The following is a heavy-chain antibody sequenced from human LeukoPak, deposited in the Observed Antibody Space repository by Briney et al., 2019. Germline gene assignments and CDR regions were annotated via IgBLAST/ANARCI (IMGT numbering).Heavy chain of an antibody. CDR3: ARDPMAVAGSDFDY. CDR1: GYTFTGYY. J-gene: IGHJ4*02. D-gene: IGHD6-19*01. CDR2: INPNSGGT. V-gene: IGHV1-2*02. Sequence: ASVKVSCKASGYTFTGYYMHWVRQAPGHGLEWMGWINPNSGGTNYAQKFQGRVTMTTDTSTSTAYMELRSLRSDDTAVYYCARDPMAVAGSDFDYWGQGTLVTVSS.